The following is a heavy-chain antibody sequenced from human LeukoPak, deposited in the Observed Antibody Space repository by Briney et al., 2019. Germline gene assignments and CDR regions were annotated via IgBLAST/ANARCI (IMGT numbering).Heavy chain of an antibody. J-gene: IGHJ5*02. CDR2: IYSGGST. V-gene: IGHV3-53*01. D-gene: IGHD6-6*01. Sequence: GGSLRLSCAASGFTVSSNYMSWVRQAPGKGLEWVSVIYSGGSTYYADSVKGRFTISRDDSKNTLYLQMNSLRAEDTAVYYCARGEGLAARLWFDPWGQGTLVTVSS. CDR3: ARGEGLAARLWFDP. CDR1: GFTVSSNY.